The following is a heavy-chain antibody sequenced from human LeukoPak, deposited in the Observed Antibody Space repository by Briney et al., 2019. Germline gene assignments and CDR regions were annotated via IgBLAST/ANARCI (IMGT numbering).Heavy chain of an antibody. D-gene: IGHD4-17*01. CDR2: IYYSGST. J-gene: IGHJ3*02. Sequence: PSETLSLTCSLSSGSISSSSYYWGWIRQPPGKGLVWIGSIYYSGSTYYNPSLKSRVTISVDTSNNQFSLKLSSVTAADTAVYYCAGVTTSRQIAFDIWGQGTMVTVSS. V-gene: IGHV4-39*07. CDR1: SGSISSSSYY. CDR3: AGVTTSRQIAFDI.